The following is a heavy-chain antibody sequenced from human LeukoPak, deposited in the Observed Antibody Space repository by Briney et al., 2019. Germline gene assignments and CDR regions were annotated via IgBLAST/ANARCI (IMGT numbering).Heavy chain of an antibody. J-gene: IGHJ6*02. CDR3: ARGATVTVAYYYYGMDV. Sequence: GASVKVSCKASGGTFSSYAISWVRQAPGQGLEWMGRIISILGIANYAQKFQGRVTITADKSTSTAYMELSSLRSEDTAVYYCARGATVTVAYYYYGMDVWGQGTTVTVSS. V-gene: IGHV1-69*04. D-gene: IGHD4-4*01. CDR1: GGTFSSYA. CDR2: IISILGIA.